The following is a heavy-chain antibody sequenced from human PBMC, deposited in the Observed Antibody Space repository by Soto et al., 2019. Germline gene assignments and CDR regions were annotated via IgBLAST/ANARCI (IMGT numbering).Heavy chain of an antibody. D-gene: IGHD5-12*01. CDR3: ARVPVDIVATGPPYYYAMDV. CDR2: IGTAGDT. Sequence: PGGSLRLSCAASGFTFSSYDMHWVRQATGKGLEWVSAIGTAGDTYYPGSVKGRFTISRENAKNSLYLQMNSLRAEDTAVYYCARVPVDIVATGPPYYYAMDVRGQGTTVTVSS. J-gene: IGHJ6*02. V-gene: IGHV3-13*01. CDR1: GFTFSSYD.